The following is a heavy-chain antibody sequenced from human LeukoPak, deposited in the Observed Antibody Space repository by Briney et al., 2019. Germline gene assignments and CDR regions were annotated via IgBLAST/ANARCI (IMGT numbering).Heavy chain of an antibody. Sequence: GGSLRLSCAAPGFTFSSYSMNWVRQAPGKGLEWVSYISSSSTIYYADSVKGRFTISRDNAKNSLYLQMNSLRAEDTAVYYCAREVGYCSSTSCYKGRDAFDIWGQGTMVTVSS. CDR1: GFTFSSYS. CDR3: AREVGYCSSTSCYKGRDAFDI. V-gene: IGHV3-48*01. CDR2: ISSSSTI. J-gene: IGHJ3*02. D-gene: IGHD2-2*02.